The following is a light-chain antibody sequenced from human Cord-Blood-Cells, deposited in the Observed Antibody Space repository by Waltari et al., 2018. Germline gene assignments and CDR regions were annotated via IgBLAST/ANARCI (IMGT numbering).Light chain of an antibody. V-gene: IGLV1-47*01. J-gene: IGLJ1*01. CDR2: RNN. CDR1: RSPTGRTY. Sequence: QSVLPQPPSASAAPGRSVTTPCSGRRSPTGRTYIYWYQQLQGTAHKLLIYRNNQRPSGVPDRFSGSKSGTSASLAISGLRSEDEADYYCAAWDDSLRVFGTGTKVTVL. CDR3: AAWDDSLRV.